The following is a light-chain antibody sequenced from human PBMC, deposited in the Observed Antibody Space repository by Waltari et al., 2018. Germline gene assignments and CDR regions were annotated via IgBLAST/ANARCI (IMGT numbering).Light chain of an antibody. Sequence: QSALTQPASVSGSPGRSLTISCPGTSSHVGAYDYTSWYHQLPGKAPKLLLYQVTYRPSGVPDRFSGSKSGNMASLTISGLQADDDADYYCTSYTTSSTLVFGTGTKVTVL. CDR1: SSHVGAYDY. V-gene: IGLV2-14*01. J-gene: IGLJ1*01. CDR2: QVT. CDR3: TSYTTSSTLV.